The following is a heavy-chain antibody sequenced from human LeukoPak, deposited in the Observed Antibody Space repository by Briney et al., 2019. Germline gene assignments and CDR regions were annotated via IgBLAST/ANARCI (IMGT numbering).Heavy chain of an antibody. CDR1: GGSISNGSYY. V-gene: IGHV4-39*07. D-gene: IGHD5-18*01. CDR2: IYYSGST. CDR3: AREGPYSYVDGVGY. J-gene: IGHJ4*02. Sequence: SETLSLTCTVSGGSISNGSYYWGWIRQPPGKGLEWIGSIYYSGSTYYNPSLKSRVTISVDTSKNQFSLKLSSVTAADTAVYYCAREGPYSYVDGVGYWGQGTLVTVSS.